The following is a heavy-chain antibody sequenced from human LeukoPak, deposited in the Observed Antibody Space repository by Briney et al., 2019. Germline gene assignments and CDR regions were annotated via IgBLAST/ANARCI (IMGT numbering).Heavy chain of an antibody. Sequence: SVKVSCKASGGTFSSYAISWVRQAPGQGLEWMGGIIPIFGTANXAQKFQGRVTITADESTSTAYMELSSLRSEDTAVYYCARETPPGLLGDYWGQGTLVTVSS. J-gene: IGHJ4*02. V-gene: IGHV1-69*13. CDR2: IIPIFGTA. CDR3: ARETPPGLLGDY. D-gene: IGHD1-26*01. CDR1: GGTFSSYA.